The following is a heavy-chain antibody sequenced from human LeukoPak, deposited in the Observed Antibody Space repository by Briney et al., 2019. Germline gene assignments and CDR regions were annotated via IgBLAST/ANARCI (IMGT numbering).Heavy chain of an antibody. J-gene: IGHJ5*02. CDR1: GFTFSSSS. CDR2: ITASSSNK. CDR3: AGGEYCTSTSCYLLDSGNWFDP. D-gene: IGHD2-2*01. Sequence: PGGSLRLSCAASGFTFSSSSMNWVRQAPGKGLEWVSYITASSSNKSYAVSLKGRFPISRDNANHSLYLPMNSLRAEDTAVYYCAGGEYCTSTSCYLLDSGNWFDPWGQGTLVTVSS. V-gene: IGHV3-48*01.